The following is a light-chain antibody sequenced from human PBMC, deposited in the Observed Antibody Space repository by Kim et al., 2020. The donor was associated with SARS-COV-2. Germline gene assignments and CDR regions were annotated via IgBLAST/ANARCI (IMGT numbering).Light chain of an antibody. V-gene: IGLV3-21*04. CDR3: TVGDSSSDHPL. Sequence: SYELTQPPSVSVAPGKTARITCGGNNIGSKSVHWYQQKPGQAPVLVIYYDSDRPSGIPERFSGSNSGNTATLTISRVEAGDGAAYYCTVGDSSSDHPLFG. J-gene: IGLJ3*02. CDR1: NIGSKS. CDR2: YDS.